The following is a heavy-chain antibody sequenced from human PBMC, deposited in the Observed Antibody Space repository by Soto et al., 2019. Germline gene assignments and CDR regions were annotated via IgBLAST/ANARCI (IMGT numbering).Heavy chain of an antibody. CDR2: ISAYNGNT. D-gene: IGHD2-2*01. CDR1: GYTFTSYG. CDR3: ARVRDIVVVPAAYYYYYYMDV. V-gene: IGHV1-18*01. J-gene: IGHJ6*03. Sequence: ASVKVSCKASGYTFTSYGISWVRQAPGQGLEWMGWISAYNGNTNYAQKLQGRVTMTTDTSTSTAYMELRSLRSDDTAVYYCARVRDIVVVPAAYYYYYYMDVWGKGTTVTVSS.